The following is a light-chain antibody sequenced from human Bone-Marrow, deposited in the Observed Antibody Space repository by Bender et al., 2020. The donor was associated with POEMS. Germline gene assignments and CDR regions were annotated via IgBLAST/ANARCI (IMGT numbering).Light chain of an antibody. V-gene: IGLV3-25*03. CDR3: QSADAHGTYV. J-gene: IGLJ1*01. Sequence: SYELTQPSSVSVSPGQTARITCSGDAVPKQYTYWYQQKTGQAPALVIYGDTERPSNIPERFSVSRSGTTVTLTISGVQAEDEADYFCQSADAHGTYVFRPGTKVTVL. CDR2: GDT. CDR1: AVPKQY.